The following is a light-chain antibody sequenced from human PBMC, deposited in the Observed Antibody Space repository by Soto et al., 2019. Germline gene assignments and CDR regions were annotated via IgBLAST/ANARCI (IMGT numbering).Light chain of an antibody. J-gene: IGKJ1*01. CDR1: QTVVTF. V-gene: IGKV1-5*01. Sequence: DIQMTQSPASLSASIGDRVSISCRASQTVVTFLNWYQQKPGKAPRVLIFDATALESGVPSRFSGSGSGTEFTLTINNLQPDDFATYYCQQYHTSWWTFVQGTKVDIK. CDR3: QQYHTSWWT. CDR2: DAT.